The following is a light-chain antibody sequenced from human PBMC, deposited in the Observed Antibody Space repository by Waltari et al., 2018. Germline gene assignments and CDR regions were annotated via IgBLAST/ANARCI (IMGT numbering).Light chain of an antibody. CDR1: SSYGGGYHS. CDR3: SSFTRATTLI. J-gene: IGLJ2*01. Sequence: QSALTQPASVSGSPGQSIAISCPGPSSYGGGYHSVSWYQQHPGKVPKLVIYDVSNRPSGVSTRFSGSKSGNTASLTISGLQADDEADYYCSSFTRATTLIFGGGTKLTVL. CDR2: DVS. V-gene: IGLV2-14*03.